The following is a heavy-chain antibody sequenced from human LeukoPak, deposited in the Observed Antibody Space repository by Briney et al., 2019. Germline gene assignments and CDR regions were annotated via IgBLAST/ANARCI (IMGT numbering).Heavy chain of an antibody. J-gene: IGHJ3*02. V-gene: IGHV4-31*03. CDR2: IYYSGSI. CDR3: AREWAHVFDI. D-gene: IGHD1-26*01. CDR1: GGSISSGGYH. Sequence: SETLSLTCTVSGGSISSGGYHWIWLRQHPGKGLEWIGYIYYSGSIYYNPSLKSRVTISIDTSKNQLSLKLSSVTAADTAVYSCAREWAHVFDIWGQGTIVTVSS.